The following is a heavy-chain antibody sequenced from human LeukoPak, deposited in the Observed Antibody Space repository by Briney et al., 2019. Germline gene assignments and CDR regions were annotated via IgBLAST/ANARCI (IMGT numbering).Heavy chain of an antibody. V-gene: IGHV3-33*06. CDR3: AKSTVAFYYFDN. D-gene: IGHD4-23*01. CDR2: IWSDGSNK. Sequence: GGSLRLSCAASGFTFSSYGMHWVRQAPGKGLEWVAVIWSDGSNKYYADSVKGRFTISRDNSKNTLHLQLNSLRAEDTAVYYCAKSTVAFYYFDNWGQGTRVIVSS. CDR1: GFTFSSYG. J-gene: IGHJ4*02.